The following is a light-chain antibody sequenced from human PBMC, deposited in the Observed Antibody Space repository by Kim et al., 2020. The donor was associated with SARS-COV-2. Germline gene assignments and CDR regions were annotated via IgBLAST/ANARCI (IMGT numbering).Light chain of an antibody. CDR2: GAS. J-gene: IGKJ3*01. Sequence: VSPRERATLSCRACQTVSANLAWYQQKSGQPPRLLIYGASSTATDIPARFSGSGSGTEFTLTITSLQSEDFAVYYCQQYNNWPRSFGPGTKVDIK. CDR3: QQYNNWPRS. CDR1: QTVSAN. V-gene: IGKV3-15*01.